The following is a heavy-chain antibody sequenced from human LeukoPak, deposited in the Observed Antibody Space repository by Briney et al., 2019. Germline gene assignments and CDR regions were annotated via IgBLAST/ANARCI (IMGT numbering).Heavy chain of an antibody. V-gene: IGHV4-59*01. Sequence: SETLSLTCTVSGGSISSYYWSWIRQPPGKGLEWIGYIYYSGSTYYNPSLKSRVTISVDTSKNQFSLKLSSVTAADTAVYYCASGLWFGDLFWFDPWGQGTLVTVSS. J-gene: IGHJ5*02. CDR2: IYYSGST. CDR3: ASGLWFGDLFWFDP. CDR1: GGSISSYY. D-gene: IGHD3-10*01.